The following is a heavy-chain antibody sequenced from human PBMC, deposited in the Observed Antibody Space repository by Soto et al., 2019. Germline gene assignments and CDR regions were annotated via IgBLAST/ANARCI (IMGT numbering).Heavy chain of an antibody. V-gene: IGHV4-59*08. CDR3: ARRIVILAADYGMDV. D-gene: IGHD2-15*01. Sequence: QVHLQESGPGLVKPSETLSLTCTVSGGSISSYYWTWIRQPPGKRLEWIGYIHYSGSTNYSPSLKSRVTISVDTSKKQFSLKLGSVTAADTAVYYCARRIVILAADYGMDVWGQGTTVTVSS. CDR2: IHYSGST. J-gene: IGHJ6*02. CDR1: GGSISSYY.